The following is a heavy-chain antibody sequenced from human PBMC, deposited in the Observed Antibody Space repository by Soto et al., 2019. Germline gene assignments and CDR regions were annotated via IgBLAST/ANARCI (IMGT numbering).Heavy chain of an antibody. CDR2: INHSGST. Sequence: PSETLSLTCAVYVGSFSCYYWIWIRQPPGKGLEWIGEINHSGSTNYNPSLKSRVTISVDTSKNQFSLKLSSVTAADTAVYYCARVSYDFWSGYLNWFDPWGQGTLVTVSS. CDR3: ARVSYDFWSGYLNWFDP. J-gene: IGHJ5*02. D-gene: IGHD3-3*01. V-gene: IGHV4-34*01. CDR1: VGSFSCYY.